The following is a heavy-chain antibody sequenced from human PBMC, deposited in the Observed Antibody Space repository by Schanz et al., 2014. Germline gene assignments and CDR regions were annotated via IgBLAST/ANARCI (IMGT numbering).Heavy chain of an antibody. D-gene: IGHD3-10*01. J-gene: IGHJ4*02. V-gene: IGHV3-33*08. CDR2: ISYDGSKK. CDR1: GFMFSSYG. Sequence: EQLVESGGGLVQPGGSLRLSCAASGFMFSSYGMHWVRQAPGKGLEWVGVISYDGSKKSYADSVRGRITMSRDNSKNTLYLQMNSLRAEDTAVYYCARGGFGEVSYFDYWGQGTLVTVSS. CDR3: ARGGFGEVSYFDY.